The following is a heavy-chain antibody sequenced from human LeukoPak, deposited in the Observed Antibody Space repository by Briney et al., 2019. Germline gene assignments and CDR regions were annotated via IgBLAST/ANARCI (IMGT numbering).Heavy chain of an antibody. J-gene: IGHJ4*02. CDR3: AKDRGSDHYFDY. CDR1: GFSFNSYG. Sequence: GGSLRLSCAASGFSFNSYGIHWVRQAPGKGLEWVAVISYNGKNKFYADAVKGRFTISRDNSKSTVYLQMNSLRPEDTAEYFCAKDRGSDHYFDYWGQGTLVTVSS. D-gene: IGHD3-10*01. CDR2: ISYNGKNK. V-gene: IGHV3-30*18.